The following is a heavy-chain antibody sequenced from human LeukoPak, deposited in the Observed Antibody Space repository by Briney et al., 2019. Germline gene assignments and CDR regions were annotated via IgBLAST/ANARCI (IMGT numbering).Heavy chain of an antibody. CDR3: ARTQSYYYDSSPIDY. V-gene: IGHV3-20*04. Sequence: GGSLRLSCAASGFTFDDYGMTWVRQAPGKGLEWVSGITWNGGCTGYADSVKGRFTISRDNAKNSLYLQMNSLSAEDAALYYCARTQSYYYDSSPIDYWGQGTLVTVSS. CDR2: ITWNGGCT. D-gene: IGHD3-22*01. J-gene: IGHJ4*02. CDR1: GFTFDDYG.